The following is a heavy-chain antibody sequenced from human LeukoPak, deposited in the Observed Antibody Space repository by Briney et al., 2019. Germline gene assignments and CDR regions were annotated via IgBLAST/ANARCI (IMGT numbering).Heavy chain of an antibody. CDR2: IYYSGST. J-gene: IGHJ4*02. D-gene: IGHD3-10*01. CDR1: GGSISSGDYY. V-gene: IGHV4-30-4*01. CDR3: AREVDTMVRGAPR. Sequence: SETLSLTCTVSGGSISSGDYYWGWIRQPPGKGLEWIGYIYYSGSTYYNPSLKSRVTISVDTSKNQFSLKLSSVTAADTAVYYCAREVDTMVRGAPRWGQGTLVTVSS.